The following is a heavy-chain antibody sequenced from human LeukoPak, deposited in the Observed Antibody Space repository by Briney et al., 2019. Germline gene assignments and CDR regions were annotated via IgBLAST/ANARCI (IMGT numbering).Heavy chain of an antibody. D-gene: IGHD5-24*01. CDR3: ARDHGYNSPYYFDY. V-gene: IGHV4-34*01. J-gene: IGHJ4*02. Sequence: SETLSLTCAVYGGSFSGYYWTWIRQPPGKGLEWIGEINHSGSTNYNPSLKSRVTISVDTSKNQFSLKLGSVTAADTAVYYCARDHGYNSPYYFDYWGQGTLVTVSS. CDR1: GGSFSGYY. CDR2: INHSGST.